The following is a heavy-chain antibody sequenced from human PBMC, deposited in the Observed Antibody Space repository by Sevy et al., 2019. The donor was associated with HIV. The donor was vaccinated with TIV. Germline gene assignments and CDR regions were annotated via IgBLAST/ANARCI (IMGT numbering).Heavy chain of an antibody. V-gene: IGHV3-72*01. CDR1: GFTFSDHY. J-gene: IGHJ6*02. Sequence: GGSLRLSCAASGFTFSDHYMDWVRQAPGKGLEWIGRSRNKANSYTTEYAASVKGRFTISRDESKNSLYLQMNSLKSEDTAIYYCTRALIVVAGFFRYYHGMGVWGQGTTVTVSS. CDR2: SRNKANSYTT. D-gene: IGHD6-19*01. CDR3: TRALIVVAGFFRYYHGMGV.